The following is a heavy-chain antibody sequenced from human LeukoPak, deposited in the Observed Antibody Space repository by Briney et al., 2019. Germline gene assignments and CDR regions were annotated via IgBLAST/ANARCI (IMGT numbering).Heavy chain of an antibody. Sequence: SGPALVKPTQTLTLTCTFSGFSLSTSGMWVSWIRQPPGKALEWIARIDWDEDKYYSTSLKPRLAIYKDTTKNQVVLTMTNMDPVDTATYYCARFSTNWPTGFDPWGQGTLVTVSS. V-gene: IGHV2-70*10. CDR2: IDWDEDK. CDR3: ARFSTNWPTGFDP. D-gene: IGHD6-13*01. CDR1: GFSLSTSGMW. J-gene: IGHJ5*02.